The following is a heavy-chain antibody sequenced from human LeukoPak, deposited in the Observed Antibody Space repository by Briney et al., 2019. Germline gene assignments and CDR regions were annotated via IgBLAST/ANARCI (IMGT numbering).Heavy chain of an antibody. CDR2: ISGSGGST. Sequence: GGSLRLSCAASGFTFSSYAMSWVRQAPGKGLEWVSAISGSGGSTYYADSVKGRFTISRDNSKNTLYLQMNSLRAEDTVVYYCAKNFFYSGSPQPNYFDYWGQGTLVTVSS. CDR1: GFTFSSYA. J-gene: IGHJ4*02. V-gene: IGHV3-23*01. CDR3: AKNFFYSGSPQPNYFDY. D-gene: IGHD1-26*01.